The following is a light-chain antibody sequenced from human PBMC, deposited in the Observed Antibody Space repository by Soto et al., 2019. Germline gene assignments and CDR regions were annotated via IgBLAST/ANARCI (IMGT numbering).Light chain of an antibody. J-gene: IGLJ2*01. CDR3: NSYTSSATLV. V-gene: IGLV2-14*03. CDR2: DVS. Sequence: QSALTQPASVSGSPGQSITISCTGTSSDVGGYDYVSWYQQHPGNAPKLIIYDVSSRPSGVSNRFSGPKSGSTASLTISGLQAEDEADYYCNSYTSSATLVFGGGTKLTVL. CDR1: SSDVGGYDY.